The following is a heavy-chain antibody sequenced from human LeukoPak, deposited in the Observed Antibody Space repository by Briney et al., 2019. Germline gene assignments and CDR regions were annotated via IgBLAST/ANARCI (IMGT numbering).Heavy chain of an antibody. CDR3: ARRGDSYGIFDY. J-gene: IGHJ4*02. V-gene: IGHV4-39*01. CDR1: GGSISNRNYY. Sequence: SETLSLTCTVSGGSISNRNYYWGWIRQPPGKGLELIGRIYNRGSTYYNPSFKSRVTISVDTSKNQFSLKVNSVTAADTAVYYCARRGDSYGIFDYWGQGTLVTVSS. CDR2: IYNRGST. D-gene: IGHD5-18*01.